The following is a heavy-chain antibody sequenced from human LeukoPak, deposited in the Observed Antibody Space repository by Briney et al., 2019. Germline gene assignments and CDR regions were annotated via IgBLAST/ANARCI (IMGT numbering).Heavy chain of an antibody. CDR1: GITFDNYA. V-gene: IGHV3-43*02. Sequence: GGSLRLSCAASGITFDNYAMNWVRQAPGKGLEWVSLISEDGAGTYYADSVKGRFTISRENAKNSLYLQMNSLRAGDTAVYYCARGYGGNSGNAFDIWGQGTMVTVSS. CDR3: ARGYGGNSGNAFDI. J-gene: IGHJ3*02. D-gene: IGHD4-23*01. CDR2: ISEDGAGT.